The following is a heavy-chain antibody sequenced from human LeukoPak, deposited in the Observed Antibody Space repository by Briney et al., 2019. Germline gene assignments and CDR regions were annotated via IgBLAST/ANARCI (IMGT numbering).Heavy chain of an antibody. Sequence: SETLSLTCTVSGGSISSYYWSWIRQPPGKGLEWIGYIYYSGSTNYNPSLKSRVTISVDTSKNQFSLKLSSVTAADTAVYYCARAAGREGFDYWGQGTLVTVPS. CDR3: ARAAGREGFDY. D-gene: IGHD1-26*01. V-gene: IGHV4-59*01. CDR2: IYYSGST. CDR1: GGSISSYY. J-gene: IGHJ4*02.